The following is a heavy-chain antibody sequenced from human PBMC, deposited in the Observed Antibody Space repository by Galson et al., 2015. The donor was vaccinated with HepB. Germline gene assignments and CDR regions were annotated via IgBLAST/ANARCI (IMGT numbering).Heavy chain of an antibody. J-gene: IGHJ4*02. CDR2: IFHTGII. CDR1: GDSITSSHW. V-gene: IGHV4-4*02. Sequence: DTLSLTCAVTGDSITSSHWWSWVRQPPGKGLEWIGEIFHTGIINYNPSLKGRGTISVDKAKNQFSLKLKSVTAADTAVYYCARGLRDYNLGRDYLDLWGQGTLVSVSS. D-gene: IGHD3-16*01. CDR3: ARGLRDYNLGRDYLDL.